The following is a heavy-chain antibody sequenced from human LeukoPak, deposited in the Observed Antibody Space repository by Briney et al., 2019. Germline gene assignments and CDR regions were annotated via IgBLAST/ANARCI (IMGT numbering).Heavy chain of an antibody. CDR1: GGSISSGGYS. CDR3: ARAVAGTGSFDY. CDR2: IYHSGST. J-gene: IGHJ4*02. Sequence: PSQTLSLTCAVSGGSISSGGYSWSWIRQPPGKGLEWIGYIYHSGSTYYNPSLKSRVTISVDRSKNQFSLKLSSVTAADTAVYYCARAVAGTGSFDYWGQGTLVTVSS. V-gene: IGHV4-30-2*01. D-gene: IGHD6-19*01.